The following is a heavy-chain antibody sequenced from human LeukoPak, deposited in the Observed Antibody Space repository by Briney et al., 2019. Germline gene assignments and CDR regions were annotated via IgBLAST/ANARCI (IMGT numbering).Heavy chain of an antibody. V-gene: IGHV3-7*01. Sequence: GGSLRLSCAASGFTFSSYWMSWVRQAPGKGLEWVANIKQDGSEKYYVDSVKGRFTISRDNAKNSLYLQMNSLRAEDTVVYYCARDNSIRQWLANYYYYYYMDVWGKGTTVTVSS. CDR3: ARDNSIRQWLANYYYYYYMDV. CDR1: GFTFSSYW. J-gene: IGHJ6*03. D-gene: IGHD6-19*01. CDR2: IKQDGSEK.